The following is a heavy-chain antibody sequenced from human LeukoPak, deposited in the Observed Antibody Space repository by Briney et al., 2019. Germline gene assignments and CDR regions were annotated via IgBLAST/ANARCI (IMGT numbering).Heavy chain of an antibody. D-gene: IGHD6-19*01. J-gene: IGHJ4*02. Sequence: PGGSLRLSCAASGFTFTTHWMSWVRQAPGKGLEWVANVKQDGSERYYVDSVKGRFTISRDNAKNSLYLQMNSLRAEDTAVYYCARGSGWTDYWGQGTLVTVSS. CDR2: VKQDGSER. V-gene: IGHV3-7*04. CDR3: ARGSGWTDY. CDR1: GFTFTTHW.